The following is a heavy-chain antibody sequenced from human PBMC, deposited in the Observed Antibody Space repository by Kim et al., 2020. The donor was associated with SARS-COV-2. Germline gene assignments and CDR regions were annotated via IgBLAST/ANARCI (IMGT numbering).Heavy chain of an antibody. CDR2: IYHSGST. D-gene: IGHD3-10*01. CDR3: ARGGRYYYGSGSYGGWFDP. Sequence: SETLSLTCAVSGGSISSGGYSWSWIRQPPGKGLEWIGYIYHSGSTYYNPSLKSRVTISVDRSKNQFSLKLSSVTAADTAVYYCARGGRYYYGSGSYGGWFDPWGQGTLVTVSS. J-gene: IGHJ5*02. CDR1: GGSISSGGYS. V-gene: IGHV4-30-2*01.